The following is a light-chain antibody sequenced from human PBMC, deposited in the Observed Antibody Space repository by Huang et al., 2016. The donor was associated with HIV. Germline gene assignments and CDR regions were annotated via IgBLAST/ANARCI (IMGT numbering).Light chain of an antibody. CDR2: EAS. J-gene: IGKJ1*01. CDR3: QQYKSFPWT. Sequence: DIQLTQSSSTLSASVGDRVTIACRASQSISTWLAWYQQKPGRAPKLLIYEASTLESGVPSRCSGGGSGTDFTLTISSLQPDDFATYYCQQYKSFPWTFGQGTKVEV. CDR1: QSISTW. V-gene: IGKV1-5*03.